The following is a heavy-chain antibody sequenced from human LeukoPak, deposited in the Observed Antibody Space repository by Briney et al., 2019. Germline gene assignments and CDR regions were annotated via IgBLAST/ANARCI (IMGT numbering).Heavy chain of an antibody. CDR1: GFTFSSYW. CDR3: ARGVEYCSSTSCYWWFDP. J-gene: IGHJ5*02. V-gene: IGHV3-74*01. CDR2: INSDGSST. Sequence: GGSLRLSCAASGFTFSSYWMHWVRQAPGKGLVWVSRINSDGSSTSYADSAKGRFTISRDNAKNTLKLQMNSLRAEDTAVYYCARGVEYCSSTSCYWWFDPWGQGTLVTVSS. D-gene: IGHD2-2*01.